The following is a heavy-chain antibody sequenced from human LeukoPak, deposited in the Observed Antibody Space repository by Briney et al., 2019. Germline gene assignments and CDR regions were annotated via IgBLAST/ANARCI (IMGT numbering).Heavy chain of an antibody. CDR1: GFTFSSYG. V-gene: IGHV3-30*18. D-gene: IGHD3-22*01. CDR2: ISYDGSNK. Sequence: GRSLRLSCAASGFTFSSYGMHWVRQAPGKGLEWVAVISYDGSNKYCADSVKGRFTISRDNSKNTLYLQMNSLRAEDTAVYYCAKEGYYDSSGYYPTAFDIWGQGTMVTVSS. J-gene: IGHJ3*02. CDR3: AKEGYYDSSGYYPTAFDI.